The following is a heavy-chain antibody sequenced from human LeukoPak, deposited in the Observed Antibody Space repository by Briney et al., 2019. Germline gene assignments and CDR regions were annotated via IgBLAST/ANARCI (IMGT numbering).Heavy chain of an antibody. Sequence: ASVKVSCKASGYTFTSYGISWVRQAPGQGLEWMGWISAYNGNTNCAQKLQGRVTMTTDTSTSTAYMELRSLRSDDTAVYYCARGPPNYDFWSGVDYWGQGTLVTVSS. CDR3: ARGPPNYDFWSGVDY. V-gene: IGHV1-18*01. CDR2: ISAYNGNT. CDR1: GYTFTSYG. D-gene: IGHD3-3*01. J-gene: IGHJ4*02.